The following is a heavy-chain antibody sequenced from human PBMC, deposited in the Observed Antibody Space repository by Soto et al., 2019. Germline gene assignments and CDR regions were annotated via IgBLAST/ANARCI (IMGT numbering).Heavy chain of an antibody. D-gene: IGHD3-10*01. CDR3: ARGRYGEY. J-gene: IGHJ4*02. Sequence: QVHLVQSGAEVKKPGASVKVSCQASGYAFTTYGITWVRQAPGQGLEWMGWISAHNGNTNYAQKRQGRVTVTRDTSTRTAYMELRSLRSDDTAVYYCARGRYGEYWGQGALVTVSS. CDR2: ISAHNGNT. CDR1: GYAFTTYG. V-gene: IGHV1-18*01.